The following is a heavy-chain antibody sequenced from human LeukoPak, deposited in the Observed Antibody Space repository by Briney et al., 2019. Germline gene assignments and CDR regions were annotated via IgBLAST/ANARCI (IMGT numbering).Heavy chain of an antibody. CDR2: IRYDGSNK. D-gene: IGHD5-18*01. Sequence: PGGSLRLSCAASGFTFSSYGMHWVRQAPGKGLEWVAFIRYDGSNKYYADSVKGRFTISRDNSKNTLYLQMNSLRAEDTAVYYCARIPLGVVYNWFDSWGQGTLVTVSS. CDR1: GFTFSSYG. J-gene: IGHJ5*01. CDR3: ARIPLGVVYNWFDS. V-gene: IGHV3-30*02.